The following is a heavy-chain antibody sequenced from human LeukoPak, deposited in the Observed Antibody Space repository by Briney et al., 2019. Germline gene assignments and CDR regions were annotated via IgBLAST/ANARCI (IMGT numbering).Heavy chain of an antibody. CDR1: GSTFSSFS. Sequence: GGSLRLSCAASGSTFSSFSMNWVRQAPGKGLEWVSYISSTSSTIYYADSVKGRFTISRDNAKNSLYLQMNSLRAEDTAVYYCAKDLSGSYAFDIWGQGTMVSVSS. CDR3: AKDLSGSYAFDI. V-gene: IGHV3-48*01. D-gene: IGHD3-10*01. J-gene: IGHJ3*02. CDR2: ISSTSSTI.